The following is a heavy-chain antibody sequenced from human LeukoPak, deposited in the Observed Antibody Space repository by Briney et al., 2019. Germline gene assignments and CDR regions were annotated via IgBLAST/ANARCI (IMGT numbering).Heavy chain of an antibody. V-gene: IGHV4-39*01. Sequence: SSETLSLTCTVSGGSISSSSYYWGWIRQPPAKGLEWIGNIYYSGSTYYNPSLKSRVTMSVDMAKNQFSLKLSSVTAADTAVYYCARRNVVVPAAMARAFDIWGQGTKVTVSP. CDR2: IYYSGST. D-gene: IGHD2-2*01. J-gene: IGHJ3*02. CDR1: GGSISSSSYY. CDR3: ARRNVVVPAAMARAFDI.